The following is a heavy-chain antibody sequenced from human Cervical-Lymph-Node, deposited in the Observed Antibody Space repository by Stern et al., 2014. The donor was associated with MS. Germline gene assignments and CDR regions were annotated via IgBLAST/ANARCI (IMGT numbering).Heavy chain of an antibody. V-gene: IGHV1-3*01. CDR1: GYTFSSYA. CDR2: INAGNGDT. CDR3: ARRESAYYGMDV. Sequence: QLEESGAEVQKPGASVKVSCKASGYTFSSYAIHWVRQAPGQRLEWMGWINAGNGDTQYSQKFQGRVTMTRDTSASTAYMELSILRSEDTAVYYCARRESAYYGMDVWGQGTTVTVSS. J-gene: IGHJ6*02. D-gene: IGHD1-26*01.